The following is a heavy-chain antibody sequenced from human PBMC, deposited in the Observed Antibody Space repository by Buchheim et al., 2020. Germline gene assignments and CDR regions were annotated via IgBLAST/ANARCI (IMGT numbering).Heavy chain of an antibody. Sequence: QVQLQQWGAGLLKPSETLSLTCAVYGGSFSGYYWSWIRQPPGKGLEWIGEINHSGSTNYNPSLKSRVTISVDTSKNQFSLKLSSVTAADTAVYYCARVLQSSGWLGWFDPWGQGTL. J-gene: IGHJ5*02. CDR2: INHSGST. D-gene: IGHD6-19*01. V-gene: IGHV4-34*01. CDR1: GGSFSGYY. CDR3: ARVLQSSGWLGWFDP.